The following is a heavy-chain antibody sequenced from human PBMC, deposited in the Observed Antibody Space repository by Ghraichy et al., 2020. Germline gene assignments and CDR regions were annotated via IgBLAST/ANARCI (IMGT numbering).Heavy chain of an antibody. Sequence: GESLNISCVASGFTFSSYAMSWVRQAPGKGLEWVSAISGSGGSTYYADSVKGRFTISRDNSKNTLYLQMNSLRAEDTAVYYCAKDVKTTVTHNWFDPWGQGTLVTVSS. CDR1: GFTFSSYA. V-gene: IGHV3-23*01. CDR3: AKDVKTTVTHNWFDP. D-gene: IGHD4-11*01. CDR2: ISGSGGST. J-gene: IGHJ5*02.